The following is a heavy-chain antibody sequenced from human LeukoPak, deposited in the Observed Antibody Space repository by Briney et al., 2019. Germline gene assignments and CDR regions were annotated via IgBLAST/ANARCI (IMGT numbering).Heavy chain of an antibody. CDR3: AKVESWAVAGTSFDY. D-gene: IGHD6-19*01. Sequence: GGSLRLSCAASGFTFDDYAMHWVRQAPGKGLEWVSGISWNSGSIGYADSVKGRFTISRDNAKNSLYLQMNSLRAEDTALYYCAKVESWAVAGTSFDYWGQGTLVTVSS. V-gene: IGHV3-9*01. CDR2: ISWNSGSI. J-gene: IGHJ4*02. CDR1: GFTFDDYA.